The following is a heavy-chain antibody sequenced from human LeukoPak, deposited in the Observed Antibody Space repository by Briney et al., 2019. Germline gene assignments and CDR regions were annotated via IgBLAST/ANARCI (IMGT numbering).Heavy chain of an antibody. D-gene: IGHD6-13*01. CDR1: GFTFSRSA. CDR2: ISSSGNT. Sequence: PGGSLRLSCAASGFTFSRSAMTWVRQTPGKGLDWVSSISSSGNTYYADSVKGRFTISRDNSKNMLYLQMNSLRAEDTAVYYCVKGRISEDGRDVWGQGTLVTVSS. V-gene: IGHV3-23*01. J-gene: IGHJ4*02. CDR3: VKGRISEDGRDV.